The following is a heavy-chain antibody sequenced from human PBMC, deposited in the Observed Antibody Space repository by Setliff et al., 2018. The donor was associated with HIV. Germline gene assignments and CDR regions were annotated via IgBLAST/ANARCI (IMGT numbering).Heavy chain of an antibody. V-gene: IGHV3-9*01. Sequence: SLRLSCATSGFTFSNFWMTWVRQGPGKGLEWVSGITWNSGFIAYADSVKGRFTISRDNAKNSLYLQMYSLRTEDTALYYCAKSDHFYYDNSGWMAYFQHWGQGTLVTVSS. CDR3: AKSDHFYYDNSGWMAYFQH. CDR1: GFTFSNFW. J-gene: IGHJ1*01. CDR2: ITWNSGFI. D-gene: IGHD3-22*01.